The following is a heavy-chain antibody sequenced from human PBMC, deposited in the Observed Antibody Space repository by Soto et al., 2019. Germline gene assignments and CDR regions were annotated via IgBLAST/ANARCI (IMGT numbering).Heavy chain of an antibody. D-gene: IGHD1-1*01. J-gene: IGHJ4*02. V-gene: IGHV4-61*01. CDR2: IYYSGST. Sequence: XGTLCLTCTVSGGSVSSGSYYGSWIRQPPGKGLEWIGYIYYSGSTNYNPSLKSRVTISVDTSKNQFSLKLSSVTAADTAVYYCARTGANWNPKGYYFDYWGQGTLVTVSS. CDR3: ARTGANWNPKGYYFDY. CDR1: GGSVSSGSYY.